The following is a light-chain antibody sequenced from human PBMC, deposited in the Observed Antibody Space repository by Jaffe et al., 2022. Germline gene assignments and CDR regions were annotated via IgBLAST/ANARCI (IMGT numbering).Light chain of an antibody. CDR2: GAS. CDR1: QSVSSSY. J-gene: IGKJ2*01. V-gene: IGKV3D-7*01. CDR3: QQDYNLPPYT. Sequence: EIVMTQSPPTLSLSPGERVTLSCRASQSVSSSYLTWYQQKPGQAPRLLIYGASTRATSIPARFSGSGSGTDFTLTISSLQPEDFAVYYCQQDYNLPPYTFGQGTKLEIK.